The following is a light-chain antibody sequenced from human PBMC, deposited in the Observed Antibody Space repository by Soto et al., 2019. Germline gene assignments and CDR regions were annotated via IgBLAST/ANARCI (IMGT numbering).Light chain of an antibody. V-gene: IGKV1-6*01. J-gene: IGKJ1*01. Sequence: AIQMTQSPSSLSASVGDRVTITCRASQGIGNRLGWYQQKPGKAPKVLIYAASTLQSGVPSRFSGSGSGLDFTLTISCLQPEDFATYVCLQDYTYPWTFGQGTRVEVK. CDR3: LQDYTYPWT. CDR2: AAS. CDR1: QGIGNR.